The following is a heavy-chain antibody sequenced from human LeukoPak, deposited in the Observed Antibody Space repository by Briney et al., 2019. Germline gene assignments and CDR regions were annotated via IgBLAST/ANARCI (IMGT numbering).Heavy chain of an antibody. CDR3: ARAPGYRYYYYGMDV. V-gene: IGHV4-59*01. D-gene: IGHD2-15*01. J-gene: IGHJ6*02. CDR2: IYYSGST. Sequence: SETLSLTCTVSGGSISSYYWSWIRQPPGKGLEWIWYIYYSGSTNYNPSLKSRVTISVDTSKNQFSLKLSSVTAADTAVYYCARAPGYRYYYYGMDVWGQGTTVTVSS. CDR1: GGSISSYY.